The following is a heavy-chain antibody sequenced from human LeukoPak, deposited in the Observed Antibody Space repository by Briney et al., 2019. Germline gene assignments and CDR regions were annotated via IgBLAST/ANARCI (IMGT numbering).Heavy chain of an antibody. J-gene: IGHJ4*02. V-gene: IGHV3-23*01. CDR3: AKGYSGSYIFDY. Sequence: PGGSLRLSCAASGFTFSSYAMSWVRQAPGKGLEWVSAISGSGSSTYYADSVKGRFTISRDNSKNTLYLQMNSLRAEDTAIYYCAKGYSGSYIFDYWGQGTLVTVS. CDR2: ISGSGSST. CDR1: GFTFSSYA. D-gene: IGHD1-26*01.